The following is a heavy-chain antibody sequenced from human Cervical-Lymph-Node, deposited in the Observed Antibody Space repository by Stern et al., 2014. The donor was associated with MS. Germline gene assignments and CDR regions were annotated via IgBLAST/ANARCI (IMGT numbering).Heavy chain of an antibody. D-gene: IGHD1-1*01. V-gene: IGHV5-51*03. J-gene: IGHJ4*02. Sequence: VQLVQSGAEVRKPGESLRISCEVSGYRFTNNWIGWVRQVPGKGLEWMGLIYPGDSETRYSPSFQGQGTILVDKSNSITYLQWSSLKASDTAIYYCARRGHGYMGIDYWGQGTLVTVSS. CDR1: GYRFTNNW. CDR2: IYPGDSET. CDR3: ARRGHGYMGIDY.